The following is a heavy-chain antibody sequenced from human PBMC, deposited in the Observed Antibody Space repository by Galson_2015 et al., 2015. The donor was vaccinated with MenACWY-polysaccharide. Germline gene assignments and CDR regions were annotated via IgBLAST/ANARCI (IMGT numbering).Heavy chain of an antibody. CDR3: ARECSMIVFHAFDT. CDR1: GARFSHSG. CDR2: IQYGGSKI. D-gene: IGHD3-16*01. V-gene: IGHV3-33*01. J-gene: IGHJ3*02. Sequence: SLRLGCAAAGARFSHSGMHWVRQAPGKGLEWVAVIQYGGSKIVYADSGKGRFTISRDTSKNTLFLEMNSLGAEDTAVYFCARECSMIVFHAFDTWGQGTMVTV.